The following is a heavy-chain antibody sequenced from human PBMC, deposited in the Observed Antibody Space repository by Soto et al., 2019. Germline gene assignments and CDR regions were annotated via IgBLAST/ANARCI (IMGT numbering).Heavy chain of an antibody. V-gene: IGHV4-30-4*01. CDR2: IYKSATT. J-gene: IGHJ5*01. CDR1: GDSISNLDYF. CDR3: ARGRYCLTGSCFPNWFDS. D-gene: IGHD2-15*01. Sequence: SETLSLTCSVSGDSISNLDYFWAWIRQPPGQALEYIGYIYKSATTYYNPSFESRVAISVDTSKSQFSLNVTSVTAADTAVYFCARGRYCLTGSCFPNWFDSWGQGALVT.